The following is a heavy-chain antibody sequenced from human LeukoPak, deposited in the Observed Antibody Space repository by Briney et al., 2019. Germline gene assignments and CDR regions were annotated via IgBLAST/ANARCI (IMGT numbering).Heavy chain of an antibody. Sequence: GGLLRFFCPDSGITFSDYSMYWLREAPGKGQEWISYIGIDSGNTNYAESVKGRFTISGDKATNSLYLQMNSARVEDTAVYYCSRDYKYAFDNWGQGTLVTVSS. CDR3: SRDYKYAFDN. CDR1: GITFSDYS. J-gene: IGHJ4*02. V-gene: IGHV3-48*01. D-gene: IGHD3-10*01. CDR2: IGIDSGNT.